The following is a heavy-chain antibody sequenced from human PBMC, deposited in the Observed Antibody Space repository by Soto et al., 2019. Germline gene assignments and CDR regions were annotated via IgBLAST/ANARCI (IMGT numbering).Heavy chain of an antibody. V-gene: IGHV3-11*01. CDR2: ISRDSRDI. CDR3: ARGHRGLEV. CDR1: GLTLSDFY. Sequence: QVQLVESGGDLVKPGESLRLSCSASGLTLSDFYMSWVRQAPGKGLEWLSYISRDSRDIYYADSVKGRLTISRDNARNSLCLQMTGLRDDDRAVYYCARGHRGLEVWGQGTTVTLSS. J-gene: IGHJ6*02.